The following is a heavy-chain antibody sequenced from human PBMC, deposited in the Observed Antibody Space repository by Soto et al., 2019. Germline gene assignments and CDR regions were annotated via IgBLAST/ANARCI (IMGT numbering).Heavy chain of an antibody. V-gene: IGHV3-30-3*01. D-gene: IGHD6-13*01. CDR1: GFTFSSYA. Sequence: GGSLRLSCAASGFTFSSYAMHWVRQAPGKGLEWVAVISYDGSNKYYADSVKGRFTISRDNSKNTLYLQMNSLRAEDTAVYYCARDMTSSPIFDYWGQGTLVTVSS. J-gene: IGHJ4*02. CDR3: ARDMTSSPIFDY. CDR2: ISYDGSNK.